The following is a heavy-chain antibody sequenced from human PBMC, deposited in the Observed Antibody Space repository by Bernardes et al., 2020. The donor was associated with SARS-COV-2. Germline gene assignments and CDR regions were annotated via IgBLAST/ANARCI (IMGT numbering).Heavy chain of an antibody. CDR3: ARDIMVRDLRVHTFGMDV. Sequence: SETLSLTCTVSGGSISSGGYYWSWIRQHPGKGLEWIGYIYYSGSTYYNPSLKSRVTISVDTSKNQFSLKLSSVTAADTAVYYCARDIMVRDLRVHTFGMDVWGQGTTVTVSS. J-gene: IGHJ6*02. V-gene: IGHV4-31*03. CDR1: GGSISSGGYY. CDR2: IYYSGST. D-gene: IGHD3-10*01.